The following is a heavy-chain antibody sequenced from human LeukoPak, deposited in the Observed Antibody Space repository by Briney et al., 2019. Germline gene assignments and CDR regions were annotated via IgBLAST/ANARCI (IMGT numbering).Heavy chain of an antibody. CDR2: IIPIFGTA. CDR3: ALWKYDYVWGSYPQGDY. CDR1: GGTFSSYA. Sequence: SVTLSCKASGGTFSSYAISWVRQAPGQGLEWMGRIIPIFGTASYAQKFQGRVTITTYESTSTAYMEMSSLRSEDTAVYYCALWKYDYVWGSYPQGDYWGQGTLVTVSS. D-gene: IGHD3-16*02. V-gene: IGHV1-69*05. J-gene: IGHJ4*02.